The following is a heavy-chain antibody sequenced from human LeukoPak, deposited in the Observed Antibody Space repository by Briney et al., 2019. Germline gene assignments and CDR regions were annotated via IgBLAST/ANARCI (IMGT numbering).Heavy chain of an antibody. Sequence: SQTLSLTCAISGDSVSCNSVAWNWIRQSPSRGLEWLGRTYYRSKWYNDYAVSVKSRITINPDTSKNQFSLQLNSVTPEDTAVYYCARDYYDSSGPFDYWGQGTLVTVSS. CDR1: GDSVSCNSVA. CDR3: ARDYYDSSGPFDY. J-gene: IGHJ4*02. CDR2: TYYRSKWYN. V-gene: IGHV6-1*01. D-gene: IGHD3-22*01.